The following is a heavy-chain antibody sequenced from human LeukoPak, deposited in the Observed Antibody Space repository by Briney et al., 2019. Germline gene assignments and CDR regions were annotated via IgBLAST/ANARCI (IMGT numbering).Heavy chain of an antibody. CDR1: GYTFTSYG. D-gene: IGHD6-19*01. Sequence: GASVKVSCKASGYTFTSYGISWVRQAPGQGLEWMGWISAYNGNTNYAQKLQGRVTMTTDTSTSTAYMELRSLRSDDTAVYYCARVKWVYSSGPNHWFDPWGQGTLGTVSS. CDR3: ARVKWVYSSGPNHWFDP. J-gene: IGHJ5*02. CDR2: ISAYNGNT. V-gene: IGHV1-18*01.